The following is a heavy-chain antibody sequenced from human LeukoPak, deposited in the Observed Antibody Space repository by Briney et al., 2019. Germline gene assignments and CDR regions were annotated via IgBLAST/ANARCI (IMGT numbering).Heavy chain of an antibody. Sequence: GGSLRLSCAASGFTFSSYAMSWVRQAPGKGLEWVSAISGSGGSTYYADSVKGRFTISRDNSKNTLYLQMNSLRAEDTAVYYCAKDERDSSSWYGGSRLDYWGQGTLVTVSS. V-gene: IGHV3-23*01. D-gene: IGHD6-13*01. CDR3: AKDERDSSSWYGGSRLDY. J-gene: IGHJ4*02. CDR1: GFTFSSYA. CDR2: ISGSGGST.